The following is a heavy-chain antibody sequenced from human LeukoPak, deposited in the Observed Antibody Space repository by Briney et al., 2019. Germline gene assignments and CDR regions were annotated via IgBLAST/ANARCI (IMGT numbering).Heavy chain of an antibody. Sequence: ASVKVSCKASGYTFTSYDINWVRQATGQGLGWMGWMNPNSGNTGYAQKFQGRVTMTRDMSTTTVYMELSSLRSEDTAVYYCARDEEVGATRGAGYWGQGTLVTVSS. CDR2: MNPNSGNT. J-gene: IGHJ4*02. CDR3: ARDEEVGATRGAGY. V-gene: IGHV1-8*02. CDR1: GYTFTSYD. D-gene: IGHD1-26*01.